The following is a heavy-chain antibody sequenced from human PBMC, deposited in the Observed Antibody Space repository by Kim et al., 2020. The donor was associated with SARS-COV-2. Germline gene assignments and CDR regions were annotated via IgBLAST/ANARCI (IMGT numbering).Heavy chain of an antibody. D-gene: IGHD3-9*01. Sequence: ASVKVSCKASGYTFTSYYMHWVRQAPGQGLEWMGIINPSGGSTSYAQKFQGRVTMTRDTSTSTVYMELSSLRSEDTAVYYCARANYDILTGYSPRRYYYGMDVWGQGTTVTVSS. CDR3: ARANYDILTGYSPRRYYYGMDV. V-gene: IGHV1-46*01. CDR2: INPSGGST. J-gene: IGHJ6*02. CDR1: GYTFTSYY.